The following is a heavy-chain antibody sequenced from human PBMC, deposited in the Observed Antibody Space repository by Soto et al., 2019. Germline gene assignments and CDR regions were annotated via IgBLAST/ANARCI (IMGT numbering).Heavy chain of an antibody. Sequence: SETLSLTCSVSGVSTSNHYWTWIRKPPGQGPEWIGCIYYRGTTNYNASFNSRVTISVDTSKNQFSLKLTSVTTADTAVYYCARGGGSPYHHHEFDYWGKGTLVTVSS. V-gene: IGHV4-59*11. J-gene: IGHJ4*02. CDR3: ARGGGSPYHHHEFDY. CDR2: IYYRGTT. D-gene: IGHD2-2*01. CDR1: GVSTSNHY.